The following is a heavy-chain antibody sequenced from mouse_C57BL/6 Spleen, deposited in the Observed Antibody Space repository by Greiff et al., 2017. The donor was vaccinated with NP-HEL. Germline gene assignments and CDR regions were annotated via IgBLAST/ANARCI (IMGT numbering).Heavy chain of an antibody. J-gene: IGHJ2*01. CDR1: GYTFTSYW. V-gene: IGHV1-64*01. CDR3: ARGLLGPYD. Sequence: VQLQQPGAELVKPGASVKLSCKASGYTFTSYWMHWVKQRPGQGLEWIGMIHPNSGSTNYNEKFTSKATLTVDPSSSTAYMQLSSLTSEDSAVYYWARGLLGPYDWGKGTTLTVSS. CDR2: IHPNSGST. D-gene: IGHD1-1*01.